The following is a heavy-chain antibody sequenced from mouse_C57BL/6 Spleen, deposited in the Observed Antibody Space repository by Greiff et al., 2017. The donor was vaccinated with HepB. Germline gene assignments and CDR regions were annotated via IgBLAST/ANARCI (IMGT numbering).Heavy chain of an antibody. CDR2: IDPEEGET. V-gene: IGHV14-2*01. J-gene: IGHJ2*01. D-gene: IGHD1-1*01. CDR3: AISNYGSGVDY. Sequence: VHVKQSGAELVKPGASVKLSCTASGFNIKDYYMHWVKQRTEQGLEWIGRIDPEEGETKYAPKFPGKATITADTSSNTASLQISSLTSEDTAVYYCAISNYGSGVDYWGQGTTLTVSS. CDR1: GFNIKDYY.